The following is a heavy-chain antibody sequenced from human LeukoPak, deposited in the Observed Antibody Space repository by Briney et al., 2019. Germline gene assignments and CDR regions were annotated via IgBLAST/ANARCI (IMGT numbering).Heavy chain of an antibody. J-gene: IGHJ3*02. V-gene: IGHV1-18*01. CDR2: ISAYNGNT. Sequence: ASVKVSCKASGYTFTSYGISWVRQAPGQGLEWMGWISAYNGNTNYAQKLQGRVTMTTDTTTSTAYMELRSLRSDDTAVYYCARLRYSVNAFDIWGQGTMVTVSS. D-gene: IGHD4-17*01. CDR1: GYTFTSYG. CDR3: ARLRYSVNAFDI.